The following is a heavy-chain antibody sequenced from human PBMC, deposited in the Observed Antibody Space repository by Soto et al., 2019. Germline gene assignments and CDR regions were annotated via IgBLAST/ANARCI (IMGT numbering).Heavy chain of an antibody. CDR2: IYYSGST. D-gene: IGHD2-15*01. J-gene: IGHJ5*02. CDR1: GGSISGNY. CDR3: ARTPIGYCSGGTCSNWFAP. Sequence: QVQLQESGPGLVRPSETLSLTCTVSGGSISGNYWSWIRQPPGRGLEWIGYIYYSGSTYVSPSLKIRVTMSVDTSENQFFLKLRSVTAADTAVYYCARTPIGYCSGGTCSNWFAPWGQGTLVTVSS. V-gene: IGHV4-59*08.